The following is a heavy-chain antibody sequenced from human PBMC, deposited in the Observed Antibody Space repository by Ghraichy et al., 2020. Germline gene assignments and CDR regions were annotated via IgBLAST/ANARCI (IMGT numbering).Heavy chain of an antibody. CDR3: ARDSGDSGYVEYYHGMDV. D-gene: IGHD5-12*01. Sequence: ASVKVSCKASGYTFTSYGFSWVRQAPGQGLEWMGWISAYYGNTNYAQKLQGRVTMTTDTSTSTAYMELRSLRSDDTAVYYCARDSGDSGYVEYYHGMDVWGQGTTVTVSS. V-gene: IGHV1-18*01. J-gene: IGHJ6*02. CDR2: ISAYYGNT. CDR1: GYTFTSYG.